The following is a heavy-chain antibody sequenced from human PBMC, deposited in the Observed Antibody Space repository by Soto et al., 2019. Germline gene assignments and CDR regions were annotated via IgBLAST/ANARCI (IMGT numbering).Heavy chain of an antibody. J-gene: IGHJ5*02. CDR2: IYYSGST. D-gene: IGHD3-10*01. Sequence: SETLSLTCTVSGGSISSSSYYWGWIRQPPGKGLEWIGSIYYSGSTYYNPSLKSRVTISVDTSKNQFSLKLSSVTAADTAVYYCARHGGYSYGSAPVGWFDPWGQGTLVTVSS. CDR1: GGSISSSSYY. CDR3: ARHGGYSYGSAPVGWFDP. V-gene: IGHV4-39*01.